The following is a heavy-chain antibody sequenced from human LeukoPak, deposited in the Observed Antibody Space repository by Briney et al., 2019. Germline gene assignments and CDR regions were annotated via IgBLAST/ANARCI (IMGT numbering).Heavy chain of an antibody. CDR1: GFTFSYYS. CDR3: ARAYCSDTSCYRYFDY. V-gene: IGHV3-21*01. Sequence: GGSLRLSCAASGFTFSYYSMNWVRQAPGKGLEWVASISSSSSYIYYGDSVKGRFTISRDNAKNSLYLHIISLRAEDTAVYYCARAYCSDTSCYRYFDYWGQGTLVTVSS. CDR2: ISSSSSYI. D-gene: IGHD2-2*01. J-gene: IGHJ4*02.